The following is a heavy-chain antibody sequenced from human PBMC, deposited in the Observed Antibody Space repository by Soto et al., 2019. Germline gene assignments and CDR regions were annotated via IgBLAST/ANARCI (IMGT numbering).Heavy chain of an antibody. CDR2: IYYSGST. CDR3: ARTPITMVRVVIKSQDGMDV. CDR1: GRSISSYY. V-gene: IGHV4-59*01. J-gene: IGHJ6*02. D-gene: IGHD3-10*01. Sequence: SETLSLTCTVSGRSISSYYWSWIRQPPGKGLEWIGYIYYSGSTNYNPSLKSRVTISLDTSKNQFSLKLSSVTAGDTAVYYCARTPITMVRVVIKSQDGMDVWGQGTRVTVSS.